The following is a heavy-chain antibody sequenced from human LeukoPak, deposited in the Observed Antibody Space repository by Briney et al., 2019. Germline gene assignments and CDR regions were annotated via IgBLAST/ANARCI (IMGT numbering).Heavy chain of an antibody. Sequence: GASVKVSCKASGYTFTSYDITWVRQATGQGLEWVGWMNPNSGNTGYAQKFQGRVTMTRNTSITTAYMELSSLRSEDTAVYYCARWCSSTSCYKNNFDYWGQGTLVTVSS. V-gene: IGHV1-8*01. D-gene: IGHD2-2*02. CDR1: GYTFTSYD. J-gene: IGHJ4*02. CDR3: ARWCSSTSCYKNNFDY. CDR2: MNPNSGNT.